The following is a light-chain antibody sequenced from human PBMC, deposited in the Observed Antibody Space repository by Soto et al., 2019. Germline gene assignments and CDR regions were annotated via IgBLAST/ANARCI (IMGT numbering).Light chain of an antibody. Sequence: IQLTQSPSSLSASVGDRVTVTCRASQDINKFLAWFQQKPGKAPNLLIFSASTLQSAVPSRFSGVGSGTDFTLTIDSLQPEDFATYYCQQLKTYPYTFGHGTKLEIK. CDR3: QQLKTYPYT. CDR2: SAS. V-gene: IGKV1-9*01. J-gene: IGKJ2*01. CDR1: QDINKF.